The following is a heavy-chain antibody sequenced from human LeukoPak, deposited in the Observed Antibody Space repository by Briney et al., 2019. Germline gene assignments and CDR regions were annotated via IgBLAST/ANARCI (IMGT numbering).Heavy chain of an antibody. CDR2: IYYSGNT. J-gene: IGHJ4*02. V-gene: IGHV4-30-4*08. Sequence: PSETLSLTCTVSGGSISSGDYYWSWIRQPPGKGLEWIGYIYYSGNTYYHPSLKSRVTISVDMSNNQFSLKLSSVTASDTAVYYCARGGVVVPAFDYWGQGTLVTVSS. CDR3: ARGGVVVPAFDY. CDR1: GGSISSGDYY. D-gene: IGHD2-2*01.